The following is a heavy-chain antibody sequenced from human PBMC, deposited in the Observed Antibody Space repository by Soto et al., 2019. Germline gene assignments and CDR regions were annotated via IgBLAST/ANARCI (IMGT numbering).Heavy chain of an antibody. V-gene: IGHV1-18*01. CDR2: ISAYNGNT. Sequence: QVQLVQSGAEXXXPGASVKVSCKASGYTFTSYGIGWVRQAPGQGLEWMGWISAYNGNTKYAQKLQGRVTMTTDTSTSTADMELRSLRSDDTAVYYCAREPNYFDYWGQGTLVTVSS. CDR3: AREPNYFDY. CDR1: GYTFTSYG. J-gene: IGHJ4*02.